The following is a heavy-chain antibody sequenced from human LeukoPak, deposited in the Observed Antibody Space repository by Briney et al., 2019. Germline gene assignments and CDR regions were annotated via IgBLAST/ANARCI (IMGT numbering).Heavy chain of an antibody. CDR3: ARDKKDSPFYYDSSGFDPWFDP. CDR1: GYAFTSYY. J-gene: IGHJ5*02. CDR2: INPSGGST. V-gene: IGHV1-46*01. D-gene: IGHD3-22*01. Sequence: ASVKVSCKASGYAFTSYYMHWVRQAPGQGLEWMGIINPSGGSTSYAQKFQGRVTMTRDTSTSTVYMELSSLRSEDTAVYYCARDKKDSPFYYDSSGFDPWFDPWGQGTLVTVSS.